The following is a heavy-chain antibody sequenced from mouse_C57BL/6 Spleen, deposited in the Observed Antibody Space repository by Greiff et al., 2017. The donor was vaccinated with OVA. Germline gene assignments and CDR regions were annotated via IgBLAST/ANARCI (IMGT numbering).Heavy chain of an antibody. Sequence: VQLQQSGPELVNPGASVKISCKASGYSFTGHYMNWVKQSPEKSLEWIGEINPSTGGTTYNQKFKAKATLTVDKSSSTAYMQLKSLTSEDSAVYYCARRIYDDFDYWGQGTTLTVSS. CDR1: GYSFTGHY. CDR3: ARRIYDDFDY. D-gene: IGHD2-3*01. CDR2: INPSTGGT. V-gene: IGHV1-42*01. J-gene: IGHJ2*01.